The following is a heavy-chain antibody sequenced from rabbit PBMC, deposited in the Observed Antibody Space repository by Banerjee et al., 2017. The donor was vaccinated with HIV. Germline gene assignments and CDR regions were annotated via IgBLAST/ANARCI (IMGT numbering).Heavy chain of an antibody. Sequence: QQQLVESGGGLVQPEGSLTLTCKASGFTLSSSDYMCWVRQAPGKGLEWIGCIVAGSSGTTYYATWAKGRFTVSKTSSTTVTLQMTSLTAADTATYFCARDESGYAGYAGYYFNLWGQGTLVTVS. D-gene: IGHD7-1*01. CDR3: ARDESGYAGYAGYYFNL. V-gene: IGHV1S45*01. J-gene: IGHJ4*01. CDR2: IVAGSSGTT. CDR1: GFTLSSSDY.